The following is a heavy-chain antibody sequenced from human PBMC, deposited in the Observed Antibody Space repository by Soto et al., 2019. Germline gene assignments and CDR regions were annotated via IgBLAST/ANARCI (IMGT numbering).Heavy chain of an antibody. Sequence: EVQLLDSGGGLVQPGGSLRLSCVASGFTFNNYGVSWVRQAPGKGLEWVSSISDSGDTTYYADSVKGRFTISRDNSKNTMYLQMNSLRGEDTALYYCASKGAGYCSGGSCYYMGVWGKGTTVAVSS. V-gene: IGHV3-23*01. J-gene: IGHJ6*03. CDR2: ISDSGDTT. CDR1: GFTFNNYG. CDR3: ASKGAGYCSGGSCYYMGV. D-gene: IGHD2-15*01.